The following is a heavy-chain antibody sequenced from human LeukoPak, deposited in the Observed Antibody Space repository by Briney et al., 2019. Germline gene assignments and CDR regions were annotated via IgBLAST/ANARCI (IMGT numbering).Heavy chain of an antibody. CDR1: GFTFGQYG. CDR2: IRYDESRK. D-gene: IGHD2-15*01. Sequence: GGSLRLSCAASGFTFGQYGMQWVRQAPGKGLEWVAFIRYDESRKYYADSVKGRFTISRDSSKNTLYLQMNSLRAEDTAVYYCARVISGGDAFDIWGQGTMVTVSS. CDR3: ARVISGGDAFDI. J-gene: IGHJ3*02. V-gene: IGHV3-30*02.